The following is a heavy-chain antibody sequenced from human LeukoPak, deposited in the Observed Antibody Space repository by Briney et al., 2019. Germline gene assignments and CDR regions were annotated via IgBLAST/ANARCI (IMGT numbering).Heavy chain of an antibody. Sequence: GGSLRLSCAASGFTFSDYTMNWVRQAPGKGLEWVSYISGSETTIFYADSVKGRFTISRDNAKNALYLQMNSLRAEDTAIYYFAREERLRYWGQGALVIVSS. CDR1: GFTFSDYT. V-gene: IGHV3-48*01. CDR2: ISGSETTI. J-gene: IGHJ4*02. D-gene: IGHD5-24*01. CDR3: AREERLRY.